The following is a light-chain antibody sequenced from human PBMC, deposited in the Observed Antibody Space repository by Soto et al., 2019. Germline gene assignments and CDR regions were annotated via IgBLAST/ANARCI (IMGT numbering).Light chain of an antibody. J-gene: IGKJ1*01. V-gene: IGKV1-16*01. Sequence: DGQTTQSPSSLSASVGESLALTCRASQTVTSYLNWYQQKPGKAPKLLIYAASTLQSGVPSRFSGSGSGTEFTLTISSLQPDDFATYYCQQYNTYSAFGQGTKVDIK. CDR1: QTVTSY. CDR2: AAS. CDR3: QQYNTYSA.